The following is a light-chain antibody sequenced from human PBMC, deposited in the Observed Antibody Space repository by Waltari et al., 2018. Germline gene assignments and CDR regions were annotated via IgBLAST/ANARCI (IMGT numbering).Light chain of an antibody. CDR2: AAS. Sequence: DIQMTQSPSTLAASVGDRVAITCRASKRFNNYLNCYQKKLGKAPKLLIYAASSLQSWVPSRFSGMGSGTDGTLTIRCLQPEGFATYCCQPSYIILPTFGQGTRLEIK. CDR3: QPSYIILPT. J-gene: IGKJ2*01. V-gene: IGKV1-39*01. CDR1: KRFNNY.